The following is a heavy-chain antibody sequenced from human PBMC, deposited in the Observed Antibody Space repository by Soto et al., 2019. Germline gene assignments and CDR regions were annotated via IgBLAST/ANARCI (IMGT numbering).Heavy chain of an antibody. CDR2: FDPEDGET. CDR1: GYTLTELS. CDR3: ATTGYCSSTSCSSYMDV. J-gene: IGHJ6*03. Sequence: ASVKVSCKVSGYTLTELSMHWVRQAPGKGLEWMGGFDPEDGETIYAQKFQGRVTMTEGTSTDTAYMELSSLRSEDTAVYYCATTGYCSSTSCSSYMDVWGKGTTVTVSS. D-gene: IGHD2-2*01. V-gene: IGHV1-24*01.